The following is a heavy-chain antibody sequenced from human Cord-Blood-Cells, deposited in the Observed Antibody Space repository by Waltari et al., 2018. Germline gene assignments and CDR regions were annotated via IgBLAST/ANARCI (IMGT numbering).Heavy chain of an antibody. V-gene: IGHV3-53*01. CDR3: ARDIRGGWNDAFDI. D-gene: IGHD1-1*01. J-gene: IGHJ3*02. CDR2: IYSGGST. CDR1: GFTVSSNY. Sequence: EVQLVESGGGLIQPGGSLRLSCAASGFTVSSNYMSWVRQAPGKGLELVSVIYSGGSTDYADSVKGRFTISRDNSKNTLYLQMNSLRAEDTAVYYCARDIRGGWNDAFDIWGQGTMVTVSS.